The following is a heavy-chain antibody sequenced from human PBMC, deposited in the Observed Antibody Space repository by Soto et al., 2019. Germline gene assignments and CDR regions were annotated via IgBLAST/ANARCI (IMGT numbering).Heavy chain of an antibody. D-gene: IGHD6-6*01. V-gene: IGHV4-39*01. Sequence: SETLSLTCTVSGGSISSSSYYWGWIRQPPGKGLEWIGSIYYSGSTYYNPSLKSRVTISVDTSKNQFSLKLSSVTAADTAVYYCARHKGRWSIAAPYYYYMDVWGKGTTVTVSS. CDR3: ARHKGRWSIAAPYYYYMDV. CDR2: IYYSGST. CDR1: GGSISSSSYY. J-gene: IGHJ6*03.